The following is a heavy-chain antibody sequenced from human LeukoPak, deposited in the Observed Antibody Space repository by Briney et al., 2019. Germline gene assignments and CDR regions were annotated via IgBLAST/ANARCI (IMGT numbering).Heavy chain of an antibody. Sequence: GESLKISCKGSGYGFTSYWIGWVRQMPGKGLEWMGIIYPGDSDTRNSPSFQGQVTISADKSISTAYLQWSSLRASDTAMYYCARQGRSIVGATTWGNWFDPWGQGTLVTVSS. CDR1: GYGFTSYW. J-gene: IGHJ5*02. D-gene: IGHD1-26*01. CDR2: IYPGDSDT. V-gene: IGHV5-51*01. CDR3: ARQGRSIVGATTWGNWFDP.